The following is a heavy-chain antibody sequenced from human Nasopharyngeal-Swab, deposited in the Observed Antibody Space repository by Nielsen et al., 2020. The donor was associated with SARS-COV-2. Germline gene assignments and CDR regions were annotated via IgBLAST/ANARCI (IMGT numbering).Heavy chain of an antibody. D-gene: IGHD5-12*01. CDR3: ARVGYSGYDYPLYFDY. Sequence: GSLRLSCAVSGYSISSGYYWGWIRQPPGKGLEWIGSIYHSGSTYYNPSLKSRVTISVDTSKNQFSLKLSSVTAADTAVYYCARVGYSGYDYPLYFDYWGQGTLVTVSS. J-gene: IGHJ4*02. CDR2: IYHSGST. V-gene: IGHV4-38-2*01. CDR1: GYSISSGYY.